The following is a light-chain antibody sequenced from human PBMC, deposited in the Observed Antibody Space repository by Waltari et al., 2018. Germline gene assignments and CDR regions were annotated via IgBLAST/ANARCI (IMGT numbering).Light chain of an antibody. CDR2: GAS. Sequence: IVLTQSPGTLSLSPGERATLSCRASQSVSSTYLAWYQQKPGQPPRLLIYGASSRATGIPDRFSGSGSGTDFTLTISRLEPEDFAVYFCQQYGASLITFGQGTRLEIK. J-gene: IGKJ5*01. CDR1: QSVSSTY. V-gene: IGKV3-20*01. CDR3: QQYGASLIT.